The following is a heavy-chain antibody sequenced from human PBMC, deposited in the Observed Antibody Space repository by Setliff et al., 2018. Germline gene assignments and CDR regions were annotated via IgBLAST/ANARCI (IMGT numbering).Heavy chain of an antibody. Sequence: ASVKVSCKASGYTFTGYYMHWVRQAPGQGLEWMGRINPNSGGTNYAQKFQGRVTMTRDTSISTAYMELSRLRSDDTAVYYCARSYYYDSSAANWFDPWGRGTLVTVSS. CDR1: GYTFTGYY. V-gene: IGHV1-2*06. J-gene: IGHJ5*02. D-gene: IGHD3-22*01. CDR2: INPNSGGT. CDR3: ARSYYYDSSAANWFDP.